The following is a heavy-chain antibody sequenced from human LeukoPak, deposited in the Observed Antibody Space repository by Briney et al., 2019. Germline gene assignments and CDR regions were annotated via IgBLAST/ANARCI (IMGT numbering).Heavy chain of an antibody. D-gene: IGHD3-9*01. CDR2: IYSGGST. CDR3: AIEDILTGFDY. CDR1: GFTVSSNY. Sequence: GGSLRLSCAASGFTVSSNYMSWVRQAPGKGLEWVSVIYSGGSTYYADSVKGRFTISRDNSKNTLYLQMNSLRAEDTAVYYCAIEDILTGFDYWGQGTLVTVSS. J-gene: IGHJ4*02. V-gene: IGHV3-53*01.